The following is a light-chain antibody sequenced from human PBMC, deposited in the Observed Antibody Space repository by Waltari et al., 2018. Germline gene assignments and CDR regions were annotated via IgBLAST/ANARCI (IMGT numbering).Light chain of an antibody. CDR3: NSYAGSSSWV. V-gene: IGLV2-14*01. Sequence: QSALTQPASVSGSPGQSITISCTGTSSDVGFYNYVSWYQQHPVKAPKLMIYDVSDRPSGGSNSFSGSKSGNTASLTISGLQAGDEADYYCNSYAGSSSWVFGGGTKLTVL. J-gene: IGLJ3*02. CDR1: SSDVGFYNY. CDR2: DVS.